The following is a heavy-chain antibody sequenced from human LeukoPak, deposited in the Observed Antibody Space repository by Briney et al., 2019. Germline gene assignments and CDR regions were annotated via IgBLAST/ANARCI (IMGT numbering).Heavy chain of an antibody. CDR2: INHSGST. J-gene: IGHJ5*02. Sequence: SETLSLTCAVYGGSFSGYYWSWIRQPPGKGLEWIGRINHSGSTNYNPSLKSRVTISVDTSKNQFSLKLSSVTAADTAVYYCAGIAAGFNWFDPWGQGTLVTVSS. D-gene: IGHD6-13*01. V-gene: IGHV4-34*01. CDR3: AGIAAGFNWFDP. CDR1: GGSFSGYY.